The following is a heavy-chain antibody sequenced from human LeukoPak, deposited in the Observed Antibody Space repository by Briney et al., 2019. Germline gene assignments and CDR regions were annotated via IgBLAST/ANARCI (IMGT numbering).Heavy chain of an antibody. V-gene: IGHV1-69*04. J-gene: IGHJ4*02. CDR2: IIPILGIA. CDR3: ARGLLKTRYSNPLGY. D-gene: IGHD4-11*01. CDR1: GGPFSSYA. Sequence: GPSVKVSCKASGGPFSSYATSWVRQAPGQGLEWMGRIIPILGIANYAQKFQGRVTITADKSTSTAYMELSSLRSEDTAVYYGARGLLKTRYSNPLGYWGQGTLVTVSS.